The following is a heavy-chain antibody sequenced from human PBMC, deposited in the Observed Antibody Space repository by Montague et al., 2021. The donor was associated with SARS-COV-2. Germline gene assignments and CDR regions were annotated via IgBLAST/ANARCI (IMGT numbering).Heavy chain of an antibody. CDR3: ARLRFLEWLLWFPVSYMDV. CDR1: GFTFSSYS. CDR2: ISSSSSTI. D-gene: IGHD3-3*01. J-gene: IGHJ6*03. Sequence: SLRLSCAASGFTFSSYSMNWVRQAPGKGLEWISYISSSSSTIYYADSVKGRFTISRDNAKNSLYLQMNSLRDEDTAVYYCARLRFLEWLLWFPVSYMDVWGKGTTVTVSS. V-gene: IGHV3-48*02.